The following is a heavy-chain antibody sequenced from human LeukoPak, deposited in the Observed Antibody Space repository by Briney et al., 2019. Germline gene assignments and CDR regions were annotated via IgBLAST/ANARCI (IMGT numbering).Heavy chain of an antibody. D-gene: IGHD3-10*01. V-gene: IGHV4-4*09. CDR2: IYTSGST. CDR1: GGSISSYY. CDR3: ARRVWFGELFDAFDI. Sequence: SETLSLTCTVSGGSISSYYWSWIRQPPGKGLEWIGYIYTSGSTNYNPSLKSRVTISVDTSKNQFSLKLSSVTAADTAGYYCARRVWFGELFDAFDIWGQGTMVTVSS. J-gene: IGHJ3*02.